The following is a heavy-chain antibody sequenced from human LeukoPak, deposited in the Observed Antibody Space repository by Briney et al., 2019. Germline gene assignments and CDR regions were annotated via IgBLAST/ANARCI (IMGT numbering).Heavy chain of an antibody. V-gene: IGHV5-51*01. CDR3: ARRLCSSGSCRFDY. CDR1: GYSFTSYW. D-gene: IGHD2-15*01. Sequence: GEALKISFKGSGYSFTSYWIGWVRQLPGKGLEWMGIIYPGDSDTRYSPSFQGQATISADKSISTAYLQWSSLKASDTAMYYCARRLCSSGSCRFDYWGQGTLVTVSS. CDR2: IYPGDSDT. J-gene: IGHJ4*02.